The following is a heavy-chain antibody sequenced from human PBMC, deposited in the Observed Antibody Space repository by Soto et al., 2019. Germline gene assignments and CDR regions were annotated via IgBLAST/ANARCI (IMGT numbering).Heavy chain of an antibody. CDR1: GFTFTSSA. CDR3: ATDSSVYYYGSGSPHYYYGMDV. CDR2: IVVGSGNT. D-gene: IGHD3-10*01. Sequence: SVKVSCKASGFTFTSSAMQWVRQARGQRLEWIGWIVVGSGNTNYAQKFQERVTMTRDTSTDTAYMELSSLRSEDTAVYYCATDSSVYYYGSGSPHYYYGMDVWGQGTTVTVSS. J-gene: IGHJ6*02. V-gene: IGHV1-58*02.